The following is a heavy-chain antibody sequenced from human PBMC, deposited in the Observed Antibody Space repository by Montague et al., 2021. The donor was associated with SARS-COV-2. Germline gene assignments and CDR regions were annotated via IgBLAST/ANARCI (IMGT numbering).Heavy chain of an antibody. V-gene: IGHV3-7*01. J-gene: IGHJ6*02. Sequence: SLRLSCAASGFGFSRYWMTWVRQAPGKGLEWMANINQDGGDKYYVDSVKGRFTVSRDNAKNSLYLQLNSLRDEDTAVYYCATFKYCTTSTCAVEPYYYYYSGMDVWGQGTTVTVSS. D-gene: IGHD2-8*01. CDR2: INQDGGDK. CDR3: ATFKYCTTSTCAVEPYYYYYSGMDV. CDR1: GFGFSRYW.